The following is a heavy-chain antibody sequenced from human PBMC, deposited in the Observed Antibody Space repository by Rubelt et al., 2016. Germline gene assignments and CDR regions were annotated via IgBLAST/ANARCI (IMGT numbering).Heavy chain of an antibody. CDR3: ARGLELTVSSTSDYYYYGMDV. D-gene: IGHD2-2*01. CDR2: INHSGST. V-gene: IGHV4-34*01. J-gene: IGHJ6*02. Sequence: PPGKGLEWIGEINHSGSTNYNPSLKSRVTISVDTSKNQFSLKLSSVTAADTAVYYCARGLELTVSSTSDYYYYGMDVWGQGTTVTVSS.